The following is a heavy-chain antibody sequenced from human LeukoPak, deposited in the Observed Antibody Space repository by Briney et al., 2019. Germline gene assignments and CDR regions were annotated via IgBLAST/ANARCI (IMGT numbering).Heavy chain of an antibody. J-gene: IGHJ4*02. D-gene: IGHD6-6*01. CDR1: GYTFTSYY. CDR3: ARDQGDGSSGYYFDY. Sequence: GASVKVSCKASGYTFTSYYMHWVRQAPGQGLEWMGIINPSGGSTSYAQKFQGRVTMTRDTSTSTVYMELSSPRSEDTAVYYCARDQGDGSSGYYFDYWGQGTLVTVSS. V-gene: IGHV1-46*03. CDR2: INPSGGST.